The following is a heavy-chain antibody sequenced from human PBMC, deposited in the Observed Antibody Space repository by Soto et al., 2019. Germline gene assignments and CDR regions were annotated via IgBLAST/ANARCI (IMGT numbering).Heavy chain of an antibody. J-gene: IGHJ3*02. CDR2: INSDGTTT. Sequence: HPGGSLRLSCAASGFTFSSYWMHWVRQVPGKGLVWVSRINSDGTTTTYADSVKGRFTISRDNAKNTLYLQMNSLRAEDTAVYYCASNPSGGYRYDMWGQGTMVTVSS. V-gene: IGHV3-74*01. CDR1: GFTFSSYW. D-gene: IGHD2-21*01. CDR3: ASNPSGGYRYDM.